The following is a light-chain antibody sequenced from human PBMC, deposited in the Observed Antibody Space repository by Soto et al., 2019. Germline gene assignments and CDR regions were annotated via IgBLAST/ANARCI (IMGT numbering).Light chain of an antibody. J-gene: IGLJ1*01. CDR2: YDS. CDR1: NIGSKS. V-gene: IGLV3-21*04. CDR3: QVWDSSSDHHV. Sequence: SYELTQPPSVSVAPGKTARITCGGNNIGSKSVPWYQQKPDQAPVLVIYYDSDRPSGIPERFSGSNSGNTAALTSSRVEAGDEADYYCQVWDSSSDHHVFGTGTKLTVL.